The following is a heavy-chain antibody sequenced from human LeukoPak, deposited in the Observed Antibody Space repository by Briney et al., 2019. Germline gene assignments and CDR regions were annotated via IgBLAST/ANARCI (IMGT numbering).Heavy chain of an antibody. V-gene: IGHV3-7*01. Sequence: GGSLRLSCATSGFIFSRYWMSWVRQAPGKGLEWVANINQDESERNYVDSVKGRFTISRDNAKNSLGLQMNSLRAEDTAVYYCARYGNGEWLAHYAFDVWGQGTMVTVAS. D-gene: IGHD6-19*01. CDR2: INQDESER. CDR1: GFIFSRYW. J-gene: IGHJ3*01. CDR3: ARYGNGEWLAHYAFDV.